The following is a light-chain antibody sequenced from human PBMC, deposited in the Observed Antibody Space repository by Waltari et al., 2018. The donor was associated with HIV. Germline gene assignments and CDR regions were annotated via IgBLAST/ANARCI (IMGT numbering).Light chain of an antibody. CDR2: AAS. Sequence: EIVMTQSPATLSVSPGERVTLSCRASQNVITNLAWDQQKPGQAPRLLIYAASTRATGVPARFSGAGSGTEFTLTITSLQSEDFTFYYCQQYNNWPRTFGEGTKVE. CDR3: QQYNNWPRT. V-gene: IGKV3-15*01. J-gene: IGKJ1*01. CDR1: QNVITN.